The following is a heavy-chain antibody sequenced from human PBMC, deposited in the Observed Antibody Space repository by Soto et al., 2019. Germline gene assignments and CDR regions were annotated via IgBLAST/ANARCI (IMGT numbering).Heavy chain of an antibody. CDR3: ARDHGSFRYYDSSGPPDY. V-gene: IGHV1-69*08. CDR1: GGTFSSYT. J-gene: IGHJ4*02. Sequence: QVQLVQSGAEVKKPGSSVKVSCKASGGTFSSYTISWVRQAPGQGLEWMGRIIPILGIANYAQKFQGRVTITADKSTSTAYMELSSLGSEDTAVYYCARDHGSFRYYDSSGPPDYWGQGTLVTVSS. D-gene: IGHD3-22*01. CDR2: IIPILGIA.